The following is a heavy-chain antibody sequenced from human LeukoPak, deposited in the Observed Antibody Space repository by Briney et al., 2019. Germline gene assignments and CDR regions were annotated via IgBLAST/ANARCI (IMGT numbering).Heavy chain of an antibody. V-gene: IGHV4-59*01. Sequence: SETLSLTCTVSGGSISSYYLSWIRQPPGKGLEWIGYIFYSGSTNYNPSLKSRVTISVDTSKNQFSLKLSSVTAADTAVYYCARLYCSSTSCYFGTQWFDPWGQGTLVTVSS. D-gene: IGHD2-2*01. CDR2: IFYSGST. J-gene: IGHJ5*02. CDR1: GGSISSYY. CDR3: ARLYCSSTSCYFGTQWFDP.